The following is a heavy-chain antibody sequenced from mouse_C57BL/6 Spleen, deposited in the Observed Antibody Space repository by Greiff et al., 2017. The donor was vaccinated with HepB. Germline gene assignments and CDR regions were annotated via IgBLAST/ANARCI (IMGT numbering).Heavy chain of an antibody. Sequence: DVMLVESGGGLVKPGGSLKLSCAASGFTFSDYGMHWVRQAPEKGLEWVAYISSGSSTIYYADTVKGRFTISRDNAKNTLFLQMTSLRSEDTAMYYCARNIRGYDYDAWFAYWGQGTLVTVSA. CDR2: ISSGSSTI. V-gene: IGHV5-17*01. J-gene: IGHJ3*01. CDR1: GFTFSDYG. CDR3: ARNIRGYDYDAWFAY. D-gene: IGHD2-4*01.